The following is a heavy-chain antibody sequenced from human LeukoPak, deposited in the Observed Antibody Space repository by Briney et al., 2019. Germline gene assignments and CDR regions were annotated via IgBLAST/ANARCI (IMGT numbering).Heavy chain of an antibody. CDR1: GLTFTSYS. J-gene: IGHJ4*02. D-gene: IGHD2/OR15-2a*01. CDR3: TRGKVVLRGTVFDY. CDR2: ITSSSTTV. Sequence: GGSLRLTCVASGLTFTSYSMNWVRQAPGQGLEGVSYITSSSTTVFYADSVKGRFTISRDNAKNSVYLQGNSLNVEDTAIYYCTRGKVVLRGTVFDYWGQGTPVTVSS. V-gene: IGHV3-48*01.